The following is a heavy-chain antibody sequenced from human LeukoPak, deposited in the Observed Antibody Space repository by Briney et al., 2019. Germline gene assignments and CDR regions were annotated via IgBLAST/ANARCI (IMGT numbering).Heavy chain of an antibody. D-gene: IGHD3-3*01. V-gene: IGHV3-7*01. Sequence: GGSLRLSFAASGFTFSSYWLSWVRQAPGKELEWVATIKQDGSEKYFADSVKSRFTISRDKSKNSLYLQTNSLRAEDTAVYYCARQSGYVYWGQGTLVTVSS. CDR1: GFTFSSYW. CDR3: ARQSGYVY. CDR2: IKQDGSEK. J-gene: IGHJ4*02.